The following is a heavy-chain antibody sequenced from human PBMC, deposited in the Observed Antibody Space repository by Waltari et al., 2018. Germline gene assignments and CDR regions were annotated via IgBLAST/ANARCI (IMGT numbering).Heavy chain of an antibody. V-gene: IGHV3-9*01. J-gene: IGHJ3*01. Sequence: EVQLVEIGGGLVQPGRSLRLSCAASGFTFDDYAMHLVRQVPGKGLEWVSGLSWNGGNVLYADSVRGRFTISRDNAKKSLFLQMTNLRPEDTAFYFCVKDMGTSGYDAFDVWGQGTKVTVSS. CDR1: GFTFDDYA. D-gene: IGHD1-1*01. CDR2: LSWNGGNV. CDR3: VKDMGTSGYDAFDV.